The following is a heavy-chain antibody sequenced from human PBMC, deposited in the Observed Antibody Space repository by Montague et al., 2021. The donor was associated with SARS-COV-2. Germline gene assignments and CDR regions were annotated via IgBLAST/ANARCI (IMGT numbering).Heavy chain of an antibody. CDR1: GASVGSSD. CDR3: ARETMPADGFDI. V-gene: IGHV4-59*02. Sequence: ETLSLTCTVSGASVGSSDWGWIRQSPGKGLEWIGYFYSGGSTDYNPSLKSRATISRDTSKNQFSLKVRSVTAADTAVYYCARETMPADGFDIWGQGTMVTVSS. J-gene: IGHJ3*02. CDR2: FYSGGST. D-gene: IGHD1-14*01.